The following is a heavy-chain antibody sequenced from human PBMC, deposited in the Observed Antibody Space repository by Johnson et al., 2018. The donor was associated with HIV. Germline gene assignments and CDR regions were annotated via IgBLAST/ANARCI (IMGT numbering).Heavy chain of an antibody. V-gene: IGHV3-66*01. CDR3: ASRGDYGDYGGAFDI. Sequence: VQLVESGGGVVRPGGSLRLSCAASGFNVDDDALSWVRQVPGKGLEWVSVIYSGGSTYYADSVKRRFTISRDNSKNTLYLQMNSLRAEDTAVYYCASRGDYGDYGGAFDIWGQGTMVTVSS. CDR2: IYSGGST. D-gene: IGHD4-17*01. CDR1: GFNVDDDA. J-gene: IGHJ3*02.